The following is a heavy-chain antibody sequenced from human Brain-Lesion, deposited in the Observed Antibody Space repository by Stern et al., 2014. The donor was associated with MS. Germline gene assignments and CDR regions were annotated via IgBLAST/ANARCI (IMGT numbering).Heavy chain of an antibody. V-gene: IGHV1-2*02. CDR1: GYIFTGYY. Sequence: QVQLQESGAEVKKPGASVKVSCKTSGYIFTGYYIHWVRQAPGQGLEWMAWINPNTGGTKYAQKFQGRVTMSRDTSISTAYVELSSLTSDDTAVYYCARDQRGITIFGVVTDYYYLGMDVWGKGTTVTVSS. CDR2: INPNTGGT. D-gene: IGHD3-3*01. J-gene: IGHJ6*04. CDR3: ARDQRGITIFGVVTDYYYLGMDV.